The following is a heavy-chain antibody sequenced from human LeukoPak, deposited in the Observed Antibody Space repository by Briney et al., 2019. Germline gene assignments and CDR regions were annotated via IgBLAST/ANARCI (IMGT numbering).Heavy chain of an antibody. V-gene: IGHV4-61*02. D-gene: IGHD3-3*01. J-gene: IGHJ4*02. Sequence: SETLSLTXTVSGGSISSGSYYWSWIRQPAGKGLEWIGRICTSGSTNYNPSLNSRVTISLDTSKNQFSLRLSSVTAADTAVYYCAREGGGFWSGYPFDYWGQGTLVTVSS. CDR3: AREGGGFWSGYPFDY. CDR1: GGSISSGSYY. CDR2: ICTSGST.